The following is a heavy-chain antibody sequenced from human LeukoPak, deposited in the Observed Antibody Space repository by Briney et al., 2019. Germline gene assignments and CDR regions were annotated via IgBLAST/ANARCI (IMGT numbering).Heavy chain of an antibody. Sequence: SETLSLTCTVSGGSISSSSYYWGWIRQPPGKGLEWIGSIYYSGSTYYNTSLKSRVTISVDTSKNQFTLKLSSVTAADTAVYYCARHPGSIVPTSAPWSWFDPWGQGTLVTVSS. V-gene: IGHV4-39*01. CDR3: ARHPGSIVPTSAPWSWFDP. J-gene: IGHJ5*02. CDR1: GGSISSSSYY. D-gene: IGHD2-2*01. CDR2: IYYSGST.